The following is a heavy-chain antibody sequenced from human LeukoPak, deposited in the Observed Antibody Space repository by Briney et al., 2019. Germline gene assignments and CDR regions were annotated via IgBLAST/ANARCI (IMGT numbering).Heavy chain of an antibody. V-gene: IGHV3-48*03. Sequence: PGGSLRLSCAASRFTFRSYEMNWVRQAPGKGLEWVSYISSSGNTIYYADSVKGRFTISRDNSKNTLYLQMNSLRAEDTGVYYCARGPCITMIRGGQCYYYMDVWGKGTTVTISS. D-gene: IGHD3-10*01. CDR3: ARGPCITMIRGGQCYYYMDV. J-gene: IGHJ6*03. CDR2: ISSSGNTI. CDR1: RFTFRSYE.